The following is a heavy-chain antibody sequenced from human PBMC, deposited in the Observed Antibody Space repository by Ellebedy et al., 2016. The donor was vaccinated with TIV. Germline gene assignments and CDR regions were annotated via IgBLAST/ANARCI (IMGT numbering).Heavy chain of an antibody. CDR3: ARLIGGTCQCAFDI. CDR2: IKQDGSEK. D-gene: IGHD2-15*01. V-gene: IGHV3-7*01. Sequence: GESLKISCAASGFTFSTYWMTWVRQAPGKGLEWVANIKQDGSEKYYVDSVKGRFTISRDNAKNSLYLQMNSLRAEDTAVYYCARLIGGTCQCAFDIWGQGTMVTVSS. CDR1: GFTFSTYW. J-gene: IGHJ3*02.